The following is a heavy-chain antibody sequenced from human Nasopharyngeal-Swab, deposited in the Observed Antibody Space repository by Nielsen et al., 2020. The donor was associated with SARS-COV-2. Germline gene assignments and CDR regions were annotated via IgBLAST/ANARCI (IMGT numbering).Heavy chain of an antibody. Sequence: GESLKISCAASGFTLSHYGMPWVRQAPGKGLEWAAAISYDGNTKYYADSAKGRFTISRDSAKNALYLEMNSLRPEDTAVYYCARDDGSLGDSWGQGTLVTVSS. CDR3: ARDDGSLGDS. V-gene: IGHV3-30*03. CDR1: GFTLSHYG. J-gene: IGHJ4*02. D-gene: IGHD3-10*01. CDR2: ISYDGNTK.